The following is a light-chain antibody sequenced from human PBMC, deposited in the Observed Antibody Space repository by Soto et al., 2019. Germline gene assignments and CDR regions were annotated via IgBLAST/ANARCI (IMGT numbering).Light chain of an antibody. V-gene: IGLV1-44*01. CDR1: PSSIGSNS. CDR2: SSD. J-gene: IGLJ3*02. CDR3: ATWDDRLNGWV. Sequence: QSVLTQPPSASGTPGQRVTISCSGSPSSIGSNSVNWYQQVPGAAPKLLIYSSDQRPSGVPDRFSGSKSGTSASLAISGLRSDDEADYYYATWDDRLNGWVFGGGTKLTVL.